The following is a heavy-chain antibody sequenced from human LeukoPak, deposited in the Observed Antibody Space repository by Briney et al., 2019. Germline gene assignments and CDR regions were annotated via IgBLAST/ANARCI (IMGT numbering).Heavy chain of an antibody. CDR1: GFTFSSYS. J-gene: IGHJ6*02. CDR3: VRDPVVNSSGWDYYYYGMDV. CDR2: ISSSSSYI. V-gene: IGHV3-21*01. Sequence: GGSLRLSCAASGFTFSSYSMNWVRQAPGKGLEWVSSISSSSSYIYYADSVKGQFPITRDNAKNTLNLQMNSLRAEDTAVYDCVRDPVVNSSGWDYYYYGMDVWGQGTTVTVSS. D-gene: IGHD6-19*01.